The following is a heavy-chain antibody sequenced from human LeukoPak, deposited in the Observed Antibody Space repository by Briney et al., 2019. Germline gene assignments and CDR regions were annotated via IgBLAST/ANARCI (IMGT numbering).Heavy chain of an antibody. J-gene: IGHJ1*01. Sequence: SVKVSCKASGGTFSSYAINWVRQAPGQGLEWMGGIIPIFGTANYAQKFQGRVTITTDESTSTAYMELSSLRSEDTAVYYCARGAEYSSPHWFEHWGQGTLVTVSS. D-gene: IGHD6-6*01. CDR1: GGTFSSYA. CDR3: ARGAEYSSPHWFEH. CDR2: IIPIFGTA. V-gene: IGHV1-69*05.